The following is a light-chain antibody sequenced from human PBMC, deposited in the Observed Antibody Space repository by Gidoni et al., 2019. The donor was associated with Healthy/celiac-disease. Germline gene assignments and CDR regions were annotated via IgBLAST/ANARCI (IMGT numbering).Light chain of an antibody. V-gene: IGKV3-20*01. J-gene: IGKJ2*01. Sequence: EIVLTQSPGTLSLSPGERATLSCRASKSVSSSYLAWYQQKPGQAPRLLIYGASSRATGIPDRFSGSGAGTDFTLTISRLEPEDFAVYYCQQYGSSPPYTFXQXTKLEIK. CDR1: KSVSSSY. CDR2: GAS. CDR3: QQYGSSPPYT.